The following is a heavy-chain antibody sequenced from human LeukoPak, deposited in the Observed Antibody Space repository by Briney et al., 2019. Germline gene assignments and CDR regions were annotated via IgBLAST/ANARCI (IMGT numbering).Heavy chain of an antibody. CDR3: AKDSTTYYYGSGSDY. V-gene: IGHV3-53*01. D-gene: IGHD3-10*01. CDR1: GFTVSNNY. CDR2: IYSGGST. J-gene: IGHJ4*02. Sequence: AGGSLRLSCADSGFTVSNNYMNWVRQAPGKGLEWVSLIYSGGSTSYADSVKGRFTISRDNSKNTLYLQMNSLRAEDTAVYYCAKDSTTYYYGSGSDYWGQGTLVTVSS.